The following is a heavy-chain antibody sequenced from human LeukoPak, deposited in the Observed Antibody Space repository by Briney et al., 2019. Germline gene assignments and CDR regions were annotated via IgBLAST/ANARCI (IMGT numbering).Heavy chain of an antibody. Sequence: PGGSLRLSCAASGFTFSSFPMSWVRQAPGKGLQWVSGITGRGGNTYYADSVEGRFTISRDNSKNTLSLQMDSLRAEDTAIYYCARDRAAFDPWGQGTLVTVSS. CDR1: GFTFSSFP. V-gene: IGHV3-23*01. CDR2: ITGRGGNT. CDR3: ARDRAAFDP. J-gene: IGHJ5*02. D-gene: IGHD6-13*01.